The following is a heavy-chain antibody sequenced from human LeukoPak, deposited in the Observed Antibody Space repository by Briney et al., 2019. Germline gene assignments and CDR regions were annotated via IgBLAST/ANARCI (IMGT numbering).Heavy chain of an antibody. D-gene: IGHD2-15*01. V-gene: IGHV3-7*03. CDR2: IKQDGSET. CDR3: ARDGSYCSGGSCYPNSYFDY. Sequence: GGSLRLSCAASGFTFSNYWMTWVRQAPGKGLEWVANIKQDGSETYYVDSVKGRFTISRDNVKNSLYLQMNSLRAEDTAVYYCARDGSYCSGGSCYPNSYFDYWGQGTLATVSS. J-gene: IGHJ4*02. CDR1: GFTFSNYW.